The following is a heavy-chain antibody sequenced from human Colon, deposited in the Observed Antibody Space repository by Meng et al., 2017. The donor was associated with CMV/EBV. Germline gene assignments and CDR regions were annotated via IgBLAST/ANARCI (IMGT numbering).Heavy chain of an antibody. V-gene: IGHV3-7*01. CDR3: ARCIVAIPGSD. D-gene: IGHD6-13*01. CDR1: GFTFSTYW. J-gene: IGHJ4*02. Sequence: GESLKISCAAFGFTFSTYWMTWVRQAPGKGLEWVANIKQDGSEKYYADSVKGRFAIARDNAKNSLYLQMNSLRAEDTAVYYCARCIVAIPGSDWGQGTLVTVSS. CDR2: IKQDGSEK.